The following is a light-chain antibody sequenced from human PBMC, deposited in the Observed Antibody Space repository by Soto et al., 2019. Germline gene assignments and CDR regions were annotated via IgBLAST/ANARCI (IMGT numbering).Light chain of an antibody. J-gene: IGLJ2*01. CDR2: GDS. CDR3: TSYGSSHSVVV. CDR1: SSNIGAGYD. V-gene: IGLV1-40*01. Sequence: QSVLTQPPSVSGAPGQRVTISCTGTSSNIGAGYDVHWYQQLPGTAPKLLIYGDSNRPSGVPDRFSGSKSGTSASLTITGLQAEDEADYYCTSYGSSHSVVVFGGGTKLTVL.